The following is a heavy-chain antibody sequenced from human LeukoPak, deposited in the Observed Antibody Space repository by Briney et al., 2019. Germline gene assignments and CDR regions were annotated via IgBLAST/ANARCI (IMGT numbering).Heavy chain of an antibody. CDR2: MSVSSGLI. CDR3: AREFGGSASGAGY. J-gene: IGHJ4*02. Sequence: PGGSLRLSCLASGFTFSRYSMKWVRQAPGKGLEWVSSMSVSSGLIYYADSVKGRFTVSRVNAKNSLYLQMNSLRAEDTAVYYCAREFGGSASGAGYWGQGTLVTVSS. D-gene: IGHD3-10*01. V-gene: IGHV3-21*01. CDR1: GFTFSRYS.